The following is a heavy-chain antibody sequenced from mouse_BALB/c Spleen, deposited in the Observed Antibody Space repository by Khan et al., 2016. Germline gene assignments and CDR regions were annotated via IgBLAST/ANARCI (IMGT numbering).Heavy chain of an antibody. CDR2: IWSDGST. Sequence: VQLKESGPGLVAPSQSLSITCTVSGFSLTSYGVHWVRQPPGKGLEWLVVIWSDGSTTYNSALKSRRSIIKDNSKSQIVIKMNSLQTDDTSMYYGARRDYGGGAMDYWGQGTSLTVSS. CDR3: ARRDYGGGAMDY. D-gene: IGHD1-1*02. CDR1: GFSLTSYG. V-gene: IGHV2-6*02. J-gene: IGHJ4*01.